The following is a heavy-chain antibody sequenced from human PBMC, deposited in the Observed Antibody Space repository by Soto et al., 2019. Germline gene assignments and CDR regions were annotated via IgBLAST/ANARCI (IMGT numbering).Heavy chain of an antibody. CDR2: IYYSGST. V-gene: IGHV4-31*03. D-gene: IGHD3-3*01. CDR3: ARARYDFWRGYYSLVGYYYYYGMDV. CDR1: GGSISSGGYY. J-gene: IGHJ6*02. Sequence: SDSLSLTCTVSGGSISSGGYYWSWIRQHPGKGLEWIGYIYYSGSTYYNPSLKSRVTISVDTSKNQFSLKLSSVTAADTAVYYCARARYDFWRGYYSLVGYYYYYGMDVWGQGTTVT.